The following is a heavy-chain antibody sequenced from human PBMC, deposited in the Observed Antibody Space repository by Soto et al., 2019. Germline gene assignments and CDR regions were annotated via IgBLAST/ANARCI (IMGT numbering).Heavy chain of an antibody. CDR3: ARVAIAVAYDAFDI. CDR2: ISSSSSYT. D-gene: IGHD6-19*01. J-gene: IGHJ3*02. V-gene: IGHV3-11*05. CDR1: GFTFSDYY. Sequence: GGSLRLSCAASGFTFSDYYMSWIRQAAGKGLEWVSYISSSSSYTNYADSVKGRFTISRDNAKNSLYLQMNSLRAEDTAVYYCARVAIAVAYDAFDIWGQGTMVTVSS.